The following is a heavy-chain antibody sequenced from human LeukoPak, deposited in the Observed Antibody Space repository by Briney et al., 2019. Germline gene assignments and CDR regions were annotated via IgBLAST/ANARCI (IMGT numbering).Heavy chain of an antibody. D-gene: IGHD3-10*01. CDR2: IKSKTDGETT. Sequence: GGSLRLSCVDSGFTFTNAWMSWVRQAPGKGLEWIGRIKSKTDGETTNYAEPVRGRFTVSRDDSKSAVYLQMNSLKIEDTAVYYCTTDLGTYYHGSQRLIPIDYWGQGTLVTVSS. J-gene: IGHJ4*02. V-gene: IGHV3-15*01. CDR1: GFTFTNAW. CDR3: TTDLGTYYHGSQRLIPIDY.